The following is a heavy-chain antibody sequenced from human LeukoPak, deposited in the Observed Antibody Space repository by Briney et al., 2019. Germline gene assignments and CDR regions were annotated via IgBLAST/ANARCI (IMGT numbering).Heavy chain of an antibody. V-gene: IGHV4-38-2*02. D-gene: IGHD6-25*01. J-gene: IGHJ4*02. CDR3: ARLGYSSAAGDY. CDR2: IYHSGST. Sequence: SETLSLTCTVSGYSISSGYYWGWIRQPPGKGLEWIGSIYHSGSTYYNPSLKSRVTISVDTSKNQFSLKLSSVTAADTAVYYCARLGYSSAAGDYWGQGTLVTVSS. CDR1: GYSISSGYY.